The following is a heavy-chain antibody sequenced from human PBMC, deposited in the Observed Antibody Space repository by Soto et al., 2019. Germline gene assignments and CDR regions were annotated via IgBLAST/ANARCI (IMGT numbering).Heavy chain of an antibody. CDR2: ISGSGGST. D-gene: IGHD2-2*01. J-gene: IGHJ4*02. CDR3: AKETSGELIVVVPAAILY. Sequence: PGGCLRLSCAASGFTFSSYAMSWVRQAPGKGLEWVSAISGSGGSTYYADSVKGRFTISRDNSKNTLYLQMNSLRAEDTAVYYFAKETSGELIVVVPAAILYWGQGTLVTVSS. V-gene: IGHV3-23*01. CDR1: GFTFSSYA.